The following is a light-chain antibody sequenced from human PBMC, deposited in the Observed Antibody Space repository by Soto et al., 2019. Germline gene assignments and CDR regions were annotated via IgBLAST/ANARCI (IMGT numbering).Light chain of an antibody. J-gene: IGKJ4*01. CDR1: QAASSIL. CDR3: QQHGTSPI. Sequence: EVVLTQSPGTLSLSPGERATLSCRASQAASSILLAWYQQKPGQAPRLLIYGASSRATGIPDRFSGSWSGTDFTLTVSRLEPEDFAVYYCQQHGTSPIFGGGTKVDIK. CDR2: GAS. V-gene: IGKV3-20*01.